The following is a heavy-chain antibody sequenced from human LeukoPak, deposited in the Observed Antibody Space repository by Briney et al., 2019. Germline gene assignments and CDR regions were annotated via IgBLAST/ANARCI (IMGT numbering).Heavy chain of an antibody. Sequence: GRSLRLSCAASGFTFSSYGMHWVRQAPGKGLEWVAVIWYDGSNKYYADSVKGRFTISRDNSKNTLYLQMNSLRAEDTAVYYCAREGGDGDYYFDYWGQGTLVTVSS. V-gene: IGHV3-33*01. CDR2: IWYDGSNK. J-gene: IGHJ4*02. CDR3: AREGGDGDYYFDY. CDR1: GFTFSSYG. D-gene: IGHD4-17*01.